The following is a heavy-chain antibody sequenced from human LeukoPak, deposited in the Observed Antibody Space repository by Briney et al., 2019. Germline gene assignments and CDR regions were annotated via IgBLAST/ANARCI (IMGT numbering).Heavy chain of an antibody. CDR2: IYPGDSDT. Sequence: GESLKISCKASGYSFTDYWIGWVRQMPGKGLVWMGIIYPGDSDTRYSPSFQGQVTMSADKSISTAYLQWSSLKASDTAMYYCAIRYSGSYDDYWGQGTLVTVSS. V-gene: IGHV5-51*01. J-gene: IGHJ4*02. CDR1: GYSFTDYW. D-gene: IGHD1-26*01. CDR3: AIRYSGSYDDY.